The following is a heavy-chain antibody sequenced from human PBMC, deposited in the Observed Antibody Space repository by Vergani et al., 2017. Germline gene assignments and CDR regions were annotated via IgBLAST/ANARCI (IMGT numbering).Heavy chain of an antibody. J-gene: IGHJ1*01. CDR3: TTAWGLYYLHGEYFQY. D-gene: IGHD3-10*01. CDR2: ISSGGGDI. Sequence: QVQLVESGGGVVQPGRSLRLSCAASGFTFSSYGMHWVRQAPGKGLEWVATISSGGGDIFYADSVKGRFTISRDNSKNTLFLQMNSLKDEDTAVYYCTTAWGLYYLHGEYFQYWGRRTLVSVSS. V-gene: IGHV3-33*01. CDR1: GFTFSSYG.